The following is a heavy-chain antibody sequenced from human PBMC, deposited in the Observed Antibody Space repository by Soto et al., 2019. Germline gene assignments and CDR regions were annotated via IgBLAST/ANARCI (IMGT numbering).Heavy chain of an antibody. CDR1: GGSISSGGYY. Sequence: QVQLQESGPGLVKPSQTLSLTCTVSGGSISSGGYYWSWIRQHPGKGLEWIGYIYYSGSTYYNPSLKTRVTISVDTSKNQFSLKLSSVTAADTAVYSCARDRLGGAFDIWGQGTMVTVSS. J-gene: IGHJ3*02. CDR3: ARDRLGGAFDI. CDR2: IYYSGST. D-gene: IGHD3-10*01. V-gene: IGHV4-31*03.